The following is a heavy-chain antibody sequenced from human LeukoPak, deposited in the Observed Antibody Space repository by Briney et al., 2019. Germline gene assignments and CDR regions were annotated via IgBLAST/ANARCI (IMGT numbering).Heavy chain of an antibody. V-gene: IGHV4-38-2*02. Sequence: SETLSLTCTVSGYSISSGYYWGWIRQPPGKGLEWIGSIYHSGSTYYNPSLKSRVTISVDTSKNQFSLKLSSVTAADTAVYYCASSIDYYDSSGYYTYWGQGTLVTVSS. CDR1: GYSISSGYY. J-gene: IGHJ4*02. D-gene: IGHD3-22*01. CDR3: ASSIDYYDSSGYYTY. CDR2: IYHSGST.